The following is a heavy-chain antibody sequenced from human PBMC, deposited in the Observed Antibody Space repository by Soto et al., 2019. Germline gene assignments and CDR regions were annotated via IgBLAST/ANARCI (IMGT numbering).Heavy chain of an antibody. CDR1: GYTFTGYY. Sequence: ASVKVSCKASGYTFTGYYMHWVRQAPGQGLEWMGWINPNSGGTNYAQKFQGWVTMTRDTSISTAYMELSRLRSDDTAVYYCARELDDSSGYDDAFVIWGQGTMVTGSS. J-gene: IGHJ3*02. D-gene: IGHD3-22*01. CDR2: INPNSGGT. CDR3: ARELDDSSGYDDAFVI. V-gene: IGHV1-2*04.